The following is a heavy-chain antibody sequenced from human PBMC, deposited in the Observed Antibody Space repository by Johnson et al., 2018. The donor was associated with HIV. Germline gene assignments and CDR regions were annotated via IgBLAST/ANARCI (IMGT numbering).Heavy chain of an antibody. J-gene: IGHJ3*02. CDR2: ISYDGRSE. CDR1: GFTFSSYG. V-gene: IGHV3-30*03. CDR3: ARDRIRISGLVTTLSPDAFDM. Sequence: VQLVESGGGVVQPGRSLRFSCAASGFTFSSYGMHWVRQAPGKGLEWVSVISYDGRSEYHADSVRGRFTISRDNSKNTLYLLMNSLRPEDTAVYYCARDRIRISGLVTTLSPDAFDMWGQGTMVSVSS. D-gene: IGHD3/OR15-3a*01.